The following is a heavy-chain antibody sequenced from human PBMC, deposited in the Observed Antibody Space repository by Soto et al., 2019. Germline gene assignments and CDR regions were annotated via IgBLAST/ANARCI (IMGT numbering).Heavy chain of an antibody. Sequence: EVQLMESGGGLVKPGGSLRLSCAASGFTFWSYSINWVRQAPGKGLEWVSSFSYSSGSLYQIDSVQGRFTISRDNAKNSLYLQMNSLRAEDTAVYYCASPMLDYWGQGTLVTVSS. CDR1: GFTFWSYS. CDR2: FSYSSGSL. D-gene: IGHD2-2*01. CDR3: ASPMLDY. J-gene: IGHJ4*02. V-gene: IGHV3-21*02.